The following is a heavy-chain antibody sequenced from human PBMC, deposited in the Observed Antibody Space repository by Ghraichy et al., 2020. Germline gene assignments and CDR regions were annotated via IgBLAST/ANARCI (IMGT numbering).Heavy chain of an antibody. CDR2: IYYSGST. J-gene: IGHJ6*02. Sequence: SETLSLTCTVSGGSISSGGYYWSWIRQHPGKGLEWIGYIYYSGSTYYNPSLKSRVTISVDTSKNQFSLKLSSVTAADTAVYYCAMMTTVTTTPALHYYYYYGMDVWGQGTTVTVSS. CDR3: AMMTTVTTTPALHYYYYYGMDV. D-gene: IGHD4-17*01. V-gene: IGHV4-31*03. CDR1: GGSISSGGYY.